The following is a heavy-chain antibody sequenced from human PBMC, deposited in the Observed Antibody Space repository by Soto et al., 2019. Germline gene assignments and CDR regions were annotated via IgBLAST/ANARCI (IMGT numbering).Heavy chain of an antibody. CDR2: TRNKANSYTT. CDR3: GRGAGEQQKSVGYYYGLDV. Sequence: EVHLGESWGGLVQPGGALRLACAASGFTLSDHYMDWVRQTPGQGLEWVGRTRNKANSYTTEYEASAKGRFTISRDASKNSLYLQMNSLKIEDTAVYYCGRGAGEQQKSVGYYYGLDVWGLGTTVTVSS. V-gene: IGHV3-72*01. D-gene: IGHD7-27*01. CDR1: GFTLSDHY. J-gene: IGHJ6*02.